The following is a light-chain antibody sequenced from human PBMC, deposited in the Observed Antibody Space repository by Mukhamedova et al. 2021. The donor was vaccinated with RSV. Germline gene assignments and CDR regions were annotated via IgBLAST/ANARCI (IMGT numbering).Light chain of an antibody. V-gene: IGLV1-40*01. Sequence: ISCTGSSSNIGAGYDVHWYQQLPGTAPELLIYANNNRPSGVPDRFSGSKSGNTASLTISGLQAEDEADYYCSSYTSSSLVFGGG. J-gene: IGLJ2*01. CDR3: SSYTSSSLV. CDR2: ANN. CDR1: SSNIGAGYD.